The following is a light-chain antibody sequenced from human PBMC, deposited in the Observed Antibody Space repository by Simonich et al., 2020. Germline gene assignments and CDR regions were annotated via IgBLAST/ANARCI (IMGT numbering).Light chain of an antibody. CDR2: KVS. CDR1: QSLLHSDGKTY. CDR3: MQSIQLPWT. J-gene: IGKJ1*01. Sequence: DIVMTQTPLSLSVTPGQPASISCKSSQSLLHSDGKTYLYWYLQNPGQSPQLLIYKVSNRFSGVPDRFSGSGSGTDFTLKISRVEAEDVGVYYCMQSIQLPWTFGQGTKVEIK. V-gene: IGKV2D-29*02.